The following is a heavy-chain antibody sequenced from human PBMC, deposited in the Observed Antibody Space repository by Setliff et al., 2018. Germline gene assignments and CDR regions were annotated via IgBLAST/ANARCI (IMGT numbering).Heavy chain of an antibody. CDR3: ARESGIQLWLGNYYYYYYMDV. V-gene: IGHV1-8*01. Sequence: ASVKVSCKASGYTFTSYDINWVRQATGQGLEWMGWMNPTSGNTGYAQKFQGRVTMTRNTSISTAYMELSSLRSEDTAVYYCARESGIQLWLGNYYYYYYMDVWGKGTTVTVSS. CDR2: MNPTSGNT. J-gene: IGHJ6*03. CDR1: GYTFTSYD. D-gene: IGHD5-18*01.